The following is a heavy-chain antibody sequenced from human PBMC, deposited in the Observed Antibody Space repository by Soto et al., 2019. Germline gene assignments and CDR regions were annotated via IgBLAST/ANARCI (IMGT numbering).Heavy chain of an antibody. CDR1: GGSITSSY. CDR2: IYYRGST. V-gene: IGHV4-59*01. CDR3: ARHSLVRGLDYYFYGMDV. D-gene: IGHD3-10*01. Sequence: PSETLSLTCTVSGGSITSSYWSWIRQPPGKGLEWIGYIYYRGSTNTNPSLKSRAIMSVDTPKSQFSLRLTSVTAADTAVYYCARHSLVRGLDYYFYGMDVWGHGTTVTVS. J-gene: IGHJ6*02.